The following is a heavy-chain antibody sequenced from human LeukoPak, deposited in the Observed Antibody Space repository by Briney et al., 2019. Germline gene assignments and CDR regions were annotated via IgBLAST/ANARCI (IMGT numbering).Heavy chain of an antibody. V-gene: IGHV3-7*01. CDR1: GFTFSSYW. D-gene: IGHD1-1*01. Sequence: GGSLRLSCAASGFTFSSYWMSWVRQAPGKGLEWVANIKEDGSEKYYVDSVRGRFTISRDNAKNSLYLQMNSLRAEDTAVYYCARGYLNWNDFTGYWGQGILVTVSS. CDR3: ARGYLNWNDFTGY. J-gene: IGHJ4*02. CDR2: IKEDGSEK.